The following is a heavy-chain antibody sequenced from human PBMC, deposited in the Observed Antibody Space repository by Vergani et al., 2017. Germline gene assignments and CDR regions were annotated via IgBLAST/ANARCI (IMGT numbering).Heavy chain of an antibody. CDR2: ISSSSSTI. D-gene: IGHD3-3*01. CDR3: ARVGITIFGVVIIWEAFDY. CDR1: GFTFSSYS. Sequence: EVQLLESGGGLVQPGGSLRLSCAASGFTFSSYSMNWVRQAPGKGLEWVSSISSSSSTIYYADSVKGRFTISRDNAKNSLYLQMNSLRAEDTAVYYCARVGITIFGVVIIWEAFDYWGQGTLVTVSS. V-gene: IGHV3-48*01. J-gene: IGHJ4*02.